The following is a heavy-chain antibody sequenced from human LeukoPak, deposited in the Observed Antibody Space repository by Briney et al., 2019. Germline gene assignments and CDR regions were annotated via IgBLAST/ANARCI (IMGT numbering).Heavy chain of an antibody. CDR2: ISSSSKTV. V-gene: IGHV3-48*01. CDR3: ATYRQVLLPFES. CDR1: GFTFSDYS. D-gene: IGHD2-8*02. Sequence: GGPLRLSCAASGFTFSDYSMNWVRQAPGKGLEWVSYISSSSKTVYYADSVRGRFTISRDNSKSTLSLQMNSLRAEDTAIYYCATYRQVLLPFESWGQGTLVTVSS. J-gene: IGHJ4*02.